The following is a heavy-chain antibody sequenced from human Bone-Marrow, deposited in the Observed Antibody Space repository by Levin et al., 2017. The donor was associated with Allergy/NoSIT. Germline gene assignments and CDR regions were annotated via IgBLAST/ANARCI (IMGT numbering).Heavy chain of an antibody. CDR1: GGTFRGYA. J-gene: IGHJ6*02. CDR2: IIPILGTP. CDR3: APTLVGASNGLDV. Sequence: SVKVSCKASGGTFRGYAFTWVRQAPGQGLEWMGGIIPILGTPNYAQKNQGRVTILADESTSPAYMELTNLTSEDTAVYYGAPTLVGASNGLDVWGQGTTFTVSS. V-gene: IGHV1-69*13. D-gene: IGHD1-26*01.